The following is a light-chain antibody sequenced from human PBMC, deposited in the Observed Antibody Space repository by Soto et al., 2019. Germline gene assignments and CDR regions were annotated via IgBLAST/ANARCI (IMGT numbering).Light chain of an antibody. Sequence: QSVLTQTPSVSGAPGQRVTISCTGSSPNIGAGFDVHWYQQLPGTAPKLVIYGNNNRPSGVPDRFSGSKSGTSASLAITGLQAEDEADYYCQSYDSSLSGYVFGTGTKVTVL. CDR3: QSYDSSLSGYV. CDR2: GNN. V-gene: IGLV1-40*01. J-gene: IGLJ1*01. CDR1: SPNIGAGFD.